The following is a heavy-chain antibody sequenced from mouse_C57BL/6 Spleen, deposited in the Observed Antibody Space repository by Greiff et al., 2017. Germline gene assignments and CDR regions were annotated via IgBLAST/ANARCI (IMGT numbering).Heavy chain of an antibody. J-gene: IGHJ2*01. CDR3: ASLYDGYQWGYFDY. CDR2: ISGGGGNT. V-gene: IGHV5-9*01. Sequence: EVMLVESGGGLVKPGGSLKLSCAASGFTFSSYTMSWVRQTPEKRLEWVATISGGGGNTYYPESVKGRFTISRDNAKNTLYLQMSSLRSEDTALYYCASLYDGYQWGYFDYWGQGTTLTVSS. D-gene: IGHD2-3*01. CDR1: GFTFSSYT.